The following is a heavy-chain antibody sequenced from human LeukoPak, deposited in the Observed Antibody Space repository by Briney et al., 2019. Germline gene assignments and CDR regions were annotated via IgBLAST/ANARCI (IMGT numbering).Heavy chain of an antibody. CDR1: GFTFSSYA. Sequence: VQPGGSLRLSCAAFGFTFSSYAMSWVRQAPGKGLEWVSAISDTGNTYHADSVKGRFTISRDSSKNTLFLQMNRLRAEDTAVYYCAKDSRIVGAPFDYWGQGTLVTVSS. J-gene: IGHJ4*02. V-gene: IGHV3-23*01. CDR3: AKDSRIVGAPFDY. D-gene: IGHD1-26*01. CDR2: ISDTGNT.